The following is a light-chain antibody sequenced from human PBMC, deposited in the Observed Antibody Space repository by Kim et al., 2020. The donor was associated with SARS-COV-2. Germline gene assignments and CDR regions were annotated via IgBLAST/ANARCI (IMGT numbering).Light chain of an antibody. J-gene: IGLJ3*02. CDR1: SSDVGGYNY. V-gene: IGLV2-14*03. CDR2: DVS. Sequence: PGQSITISCTGTSSDVGGYNYVSWYPQHPSKAPKLMIYDVSNRPSGVSNRFSGSKSGNTASLTISGLQAEDEADYYCSSYTSSSTRFGGGTQLTVL. CDR3: SSYTSSSTR.